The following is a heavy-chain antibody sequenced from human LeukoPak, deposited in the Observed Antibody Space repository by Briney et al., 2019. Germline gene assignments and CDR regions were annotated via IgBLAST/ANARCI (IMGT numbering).Heavy chain of an antibody. J-gene: IGHJ4*02. CDR1: GFTHSSYS. CDR2: IRNASTYL. Sequence: GGSLRLLCAPSGFTHSSYSMNWLRHARGKALEWFSSIRNASTYLYYVDSVKGRFTISRDYAKNLLFLQMNSLRVEDTAVYYCARDHGIPGSGSYKFDYWGQGTLVTVSS. D-gene: IGHD3-10*01. CDR3: ARDHGIPGSGSYKFDY. V-gene: IGHV3-21*06.